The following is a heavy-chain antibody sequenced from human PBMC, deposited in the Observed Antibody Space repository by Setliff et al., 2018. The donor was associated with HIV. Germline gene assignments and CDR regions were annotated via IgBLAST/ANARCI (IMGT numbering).Heavy chain of an antibody. CDR1: GYTFINFY. CDR3: VKDGGPWGSGD. CDR2: ISPNSGGT. D-gene: IGHD7-27*01. V-gene: IGHV1-2*06. Sequence: ASVKVSCKASGYTFINFYIYWVRQAPGQGLEWVGRISPNSGGTDYSQKFQGRVSMTRDTSTNTAYLDLTNQTSDDTAVYFCVKDGGPWGSGDWGQGTLVTVSS. J-gene: IGHJ4*02.